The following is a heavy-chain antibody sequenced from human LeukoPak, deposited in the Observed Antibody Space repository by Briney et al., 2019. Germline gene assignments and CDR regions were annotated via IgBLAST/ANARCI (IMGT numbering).Heavy chain of an antibody. CDR1: GGSFSGYY. D-gene: IGHD5-18*01. CDR2: INHSGST. V-gene: IGHV4-34*01. J-gene: IGHJ4*02. CDR3: ARSHGYTYGTTQYFDY. Sequence: SETLSLTCAVYGGSFSGYYWSWIRQPPGKGLEWIGEINHSGSTNYNPSLKSRVTISVDTSKNQFSLKLNSVTAADTAVYYCARSHGYTYGTTQYFDYWGRGTLVTVSS.